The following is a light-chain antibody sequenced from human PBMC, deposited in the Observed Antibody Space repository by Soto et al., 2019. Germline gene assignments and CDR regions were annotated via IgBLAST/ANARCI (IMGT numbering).Light chain of an antibody. CDR1: QSVSNY. CDR2: DVT. V-gene: IGKV3-11*01. CDR3: QSLVT. J-gene: IGKJ3*01. Sequence: EIVLTQSPATLSLSPGERATLSCRASQSVSNYLAWYQQKPGQAPRLLIYDVTNRATGIPARFSGSGSGTDVTLTISSLEPEDFAVYYCQSLVTFGPGTKVDIK.